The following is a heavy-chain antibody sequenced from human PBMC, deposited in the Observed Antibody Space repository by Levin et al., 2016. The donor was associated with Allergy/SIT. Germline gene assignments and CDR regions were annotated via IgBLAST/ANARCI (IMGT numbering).Heavy chain of an antibody. CDR1: GGSMNDYY. J-gene: IGHJ4*02. CDR3: ARVGGLRAGLDY. CDR2: VSDTGGT. V-gene: IGHV4-59*01. D-gene: IGHD2-21*01. Sequence: GSLRLSCSVSGGSMNDYYWSWIRQPPGKGLEWIGFVSDTGGTNNNPSLRGRFIISIDTSKNQFSLRLFSVTTADTAVYYCARVGGLRAGLDYWGPGTLVTVSS.